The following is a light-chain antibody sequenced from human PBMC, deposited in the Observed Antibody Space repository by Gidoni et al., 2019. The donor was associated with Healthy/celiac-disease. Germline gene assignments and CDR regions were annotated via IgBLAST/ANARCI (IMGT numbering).Light chain of an antibody. J-gene: IGKJ1*01. CDR2: AAS. V-gene: IGKV1-8*01. Sequence: IRITQSPSSLSASTGDRVTITCRASQGISSYLAWYQQKPGKAPKLLIYAASTLQSGVPSRFSGSGSGTDFTLTISCLQSEDFATYYCQQYYSYPQAFGQGTKVEIK. CDR1: QGISSY. CDR3: QQYYSYPQA.